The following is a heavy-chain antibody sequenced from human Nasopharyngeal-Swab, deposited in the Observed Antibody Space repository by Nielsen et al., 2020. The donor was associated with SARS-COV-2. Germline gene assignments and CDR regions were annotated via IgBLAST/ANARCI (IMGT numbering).Heavy chain of an antibody. CDR2: IKQGGSEK. V-gene: IGHV3-7*03. CDR3: AKAPYLRGLDV. J-gene: IGHJ6*02. CDR1: GFTFRNYW. Sequence: GESLKISCAASGFTFRNYWMSWVRQAPGKGLEWVANIKQGGSEKHYVDSVKGRFTISRDNSKNTLYLQTNSLRVEDTAVYYCAKAPYLRGLDVWGQGTTVTVSS. D-gene: IGHD2-21*01.